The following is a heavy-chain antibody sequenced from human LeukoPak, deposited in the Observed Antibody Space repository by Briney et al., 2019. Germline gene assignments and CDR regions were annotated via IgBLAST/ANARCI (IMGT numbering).Heavy chain of an antibody. D-gene: IGHD4-23*01. CDR2: ISGSGGST. CDR3: SKEGDRGNSLNWFDA. Sequence: PGGSLRLSCAASGFTFNIYAMSWLRQAPGKGLEWVSGISGSGGSTYYADSVKGRFTIPRDNSKNTLYLQMNSLRDEDTAIYYCSKEGDRGNSLNWFDAGRQASLVTVSS. CDR1: GFTFNIYA. J-gene: IGHJ5*02. V-gene: IGHV3-23*01.